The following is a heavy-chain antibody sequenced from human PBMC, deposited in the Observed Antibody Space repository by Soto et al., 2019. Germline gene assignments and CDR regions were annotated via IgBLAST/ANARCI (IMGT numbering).Heavy chain of an antibody. CDR3: ARHTPAISISDH. V-gene: IGHV4-39*01. Sequence: SETLSLTCTVSGGSISSSSYYWGWIRQPPGKGLEWIGSIYYSGSTYYNPSLKSRVTISVDTSKNQFSLKLSSVTAADTAVYYCARHTPAISISDHWGQGTLVTAPQ. CDR1: GGSISSSSYY. J-gene: IGHJ4*02. D-gene: IGHD2-15*01. CDR2: IYYSGST.